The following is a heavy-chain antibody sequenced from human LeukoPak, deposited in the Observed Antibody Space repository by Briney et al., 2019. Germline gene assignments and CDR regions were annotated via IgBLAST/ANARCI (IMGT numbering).Heavy chain of an antibody. Sequence: SETLSLTCTVSGGSINSYYWSWIRQPPGKGLEWIGTIYYDGSTYYNPSLKSRVTISVDTSKNQFSLKLSSVTAADTAVYYCARINYSDYWGQGTLVTVSS. J-gene: IGHJ4*02. CDR3: ARINYSDY. CDR1: GGSINSYY. V-gene: IGHV4-59*12. CDR2: IYYDGST.